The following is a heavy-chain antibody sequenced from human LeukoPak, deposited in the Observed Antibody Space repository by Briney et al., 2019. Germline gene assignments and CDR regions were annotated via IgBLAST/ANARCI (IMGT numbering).Heavy chain of an antibody. D-gene: IGHD2-2*02. Sequence: SETLSLTCIVSGYSISSGYYWGWIRQPPGKGLEWIGSIYHSGIVNYNPSLKSRVTISVDTSKNQFSLKLNSVTAADTAVYYCARVLRRVVPAAIDWFDPWGQGTLVTVSS. CDR3: ARVLRRVVPAAIDWFDP. J-gene: IGHJ5*02. V-gene: IGHV4-38-2*02. CDR2: IYHSGIV. CDR1: GYSISSGYY.